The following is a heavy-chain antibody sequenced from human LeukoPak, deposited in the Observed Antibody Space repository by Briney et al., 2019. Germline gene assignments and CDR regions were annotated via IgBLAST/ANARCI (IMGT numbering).Heavy chain of an antibody. V-gene: IGHV3-23*01. CDR2: ISYAGGSR. D-gene: IGHD3-16*01. Sequence: GGSLRLSCAASGFTFTTSDMAWVRQAPGKGLEWASTISYAGGSRYYADSVKGRFTISRDNFKDILYLQMNSLRADDTAVYYCAKGGRATDSWGQGTLVTVSS. J-gene: IGHJ4*02. CDR1: GFTFTTSD. CDR3: AKGGRATDS.